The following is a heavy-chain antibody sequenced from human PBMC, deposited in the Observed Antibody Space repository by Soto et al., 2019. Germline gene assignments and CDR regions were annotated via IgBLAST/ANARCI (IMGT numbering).Heavy chain of an antibody. Sequence: QVQLVQSGAEVKKPGASVKVSCKASGITSTTYAIHWVRHAPGQGLEWMGWINTGNGNTRYSQRFLGRVSLTTDTSASPASMDLSSLTSEATAVYYCARAISGYVTWGQGTLITVSS. CDR1: GITSTTYA. D-gene: IGHD5-12*01. V-gene: IGHV1-3*04. CDR3: ARAISGYVT. CDR2: INTGNGNT. J-gene: IGHJ5*02.